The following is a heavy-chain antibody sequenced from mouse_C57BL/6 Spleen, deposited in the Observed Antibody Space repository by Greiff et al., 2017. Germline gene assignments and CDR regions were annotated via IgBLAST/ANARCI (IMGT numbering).Heavy chain of an antibody. J-gene: IGHJ4*01. Sequence: QVQLKESGAELARPGASVKLSCKASGYTFTSYGISWVKQRTGQGLEWIGEIYPRSGNTYYNEKFKGKATLTADKSSSTAYMELRSLPSEDSAVXFCAPMAPGAMEYWGQGTSVTASS. CDR2: IYPRSGNT. D-gene: IGHD1-1*02. V-gene: IGHV1-81*01. CDR3: APMAPGAMEY. CDR1: GYTFTSYG.